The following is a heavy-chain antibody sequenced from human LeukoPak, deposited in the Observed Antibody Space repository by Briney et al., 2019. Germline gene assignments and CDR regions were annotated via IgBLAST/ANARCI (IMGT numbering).Heavy chain of an antibody. CDR1: GFTFSSYA. D-gene: IGHD4-23*01. J-gene: IGHJ4*02. Sequence: PGRSLRLSCAASGFTFSSYAMHWVRQAPGKGLEWVAVIWYDGSNKYYADSVKGRFTISRDNSKNTLYLQMNSLRAEDTAVYYCAREAVVTPDYWGQGTLVAVSS. CDR3: AREAVVTPDY. V-gene: IGHV3-33*08. CDR2: IWYDGSNK.